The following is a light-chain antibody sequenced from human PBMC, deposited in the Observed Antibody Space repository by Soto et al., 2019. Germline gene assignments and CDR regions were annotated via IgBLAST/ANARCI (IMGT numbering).Light chain of an antibody. Sequence: DIPMTQSPSYLSASVGDRVTITCRASQGISNYLAWYQQKPGKVPKVLIYAASTLQSGVPSRFSGSGSGTDFTLTIRSLQPEDVATYYCQKYKSAPPVTFGGGTKVEIK. CDR2: AAS. J-gene: IGKJ4*01. CDR1: QGISNY. V-gene: IGKV1-27*01. CDR3: QKYKSAPPVT.